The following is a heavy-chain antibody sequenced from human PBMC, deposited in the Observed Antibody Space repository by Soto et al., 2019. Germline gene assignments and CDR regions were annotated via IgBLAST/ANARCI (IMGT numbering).Heavy chain of an antibody. D-gene: IGHD2-15*01. CDR3: ARGLSLYCSGGSCYSHAFDI. J-gene: IGHJ3*02. CDR2: MNPHSGDT. CDR1: GYTFVNYE. Sequence: GASVKVSCKASGYTFVNYEINWVRQATGQGLEWLGWMNPHSGDTFYAQNFQGRVTMTRNTSISTAYMELSSLRSEDTAVYYCARGLSLYCSGGSCYSHAFDIWGQGTMVTVSS. V-gene: IGHV1-8*01.